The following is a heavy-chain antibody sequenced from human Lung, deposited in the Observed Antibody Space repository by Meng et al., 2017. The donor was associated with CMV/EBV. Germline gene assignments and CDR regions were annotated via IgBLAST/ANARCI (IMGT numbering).Heavy chain of an antibody. CDR3: ARLDDSGDTSKFVV. Sequence: ASVXVSCKSFGYTFTGYYIHWVRQAPGPGLEWMGWINPNSGDTTYAQNFQGRVTMTRDTSITTAYMELSRLRSDDTAVYYCARLDDSGDTSKFVVWVQGTRVTVS. CDR2: INPNSGDT. D-gene: IGHD4-17*01. CDR1: GYTFTGYY. V-gene: IGHV1-2*02. J-gene: IGHJ6*02.